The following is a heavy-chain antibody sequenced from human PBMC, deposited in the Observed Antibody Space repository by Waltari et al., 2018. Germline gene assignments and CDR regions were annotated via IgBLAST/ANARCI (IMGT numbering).Heavy chain of an antibody. CDR3: ARDDVDSSSFGGF. J-gene: IGHJ4*02. Sequence: QLQLVQSGAEVKKPGASVKVSCKGSGFIFSNYGITWVRQAPGQGLEWKGWISAYNGNTNYEQKFQGRVTMTTDTSTSTAYMELRSLRSDDTAVYYCARDDVDSSSFGGFWGQGTLVTVSS. CDR1: GFIFSNYG. D-gene: IGHD6-13*01. V-gene: IGHV1-18*01. CDR2: ISAYNGNT.